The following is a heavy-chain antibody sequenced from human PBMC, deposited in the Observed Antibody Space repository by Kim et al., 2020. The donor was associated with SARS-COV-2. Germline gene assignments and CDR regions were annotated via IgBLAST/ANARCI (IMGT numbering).Heavy chain of an antibody. CDR2: NK. J-gene: IGHJ3*02. V-gene: IGHV3-30*02. Sequence: NKYYADSVKGRFTISRDNSKHTLYLQINSRTAEDTAVYYATKDFFDIWGQGAMVTVSS. CDR3: TKDFFDI.